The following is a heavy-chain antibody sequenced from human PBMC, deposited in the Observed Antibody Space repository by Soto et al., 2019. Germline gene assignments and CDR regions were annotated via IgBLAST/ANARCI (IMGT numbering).Heavy chain of an antibody. D-gene: IGHD6-13*01. Sequence: SETLSLTCAVYGGSLNDYYWSWIRQPPGKGLEWIGEINHDGISKYTPPLKSRVTISVDTSKNQCSLKLSSVTAADTAVYYCARGQEYSSSSFWFDPWGQGTLVTVSS. J-gene: IGHJ5*02. CDR3: ARGQEYSSSSFWFDP. CDR1: GGSLNDYY. V-gene: IGHV4-34*01. CDR2: INHDGIS.